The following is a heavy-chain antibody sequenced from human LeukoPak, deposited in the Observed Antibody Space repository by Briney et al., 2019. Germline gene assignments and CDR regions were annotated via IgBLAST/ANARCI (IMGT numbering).Heavy chain of an antibody. J-gene: IGHJ4*02. CDR3: ARIRGWQWPFIDY. V-gene: IGHV2-26*01. CDR2: IFSNDEK. CDR1: GFSLRNARMG. D-gene: IGHD6-19*01. Sequence: TASGPTLVDPTETLTLTCTVSGFSLRNARMGVSWIRQPPGKALEWLAHIFSNDEKSYSTSLKSRLTISKDTSKSQVVLTMTNMVPVDTATYYCARIRGWQWPFIDYWGQGTLVAVSS.